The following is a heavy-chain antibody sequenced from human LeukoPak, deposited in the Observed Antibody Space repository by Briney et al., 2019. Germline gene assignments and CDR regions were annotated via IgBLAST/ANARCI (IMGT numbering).Heavy chain of an antibody. J-gene: IGHJ4*02. CDR1: GGSISSSSYY. V-gene: IGHV4-39*01. D-gene: IGHD3-22*01. Sequence: SETLSLTCTVSGGSISSSSYYWVWLRQPPGKGLEGIGNTYYSGRTYYHQSLKRRVTISVHTSKNQFSLKLSSLTAADTAVYYCARQRIYYYVSSGQALDYWGQGTLVTVSS. CDR2: TYYSGRT. CDR3: ARQRIYYYVSSGQALDY.